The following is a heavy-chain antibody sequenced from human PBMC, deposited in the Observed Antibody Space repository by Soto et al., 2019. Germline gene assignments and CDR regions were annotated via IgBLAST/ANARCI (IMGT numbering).Heavy chain of an antibody. J-gene: IGHJ5*02. Sequence: QEHLVESGGGVLQPGTSLRLSCVASGFSFSKYGMHWVRQAPGKGLEWVASVSSDGSNKYYADSVKGRFTISRDNSKSTLYLQVDSLRGDDTAVYSCAKDRVIQLLPIWPDPWGQGTLVTVSS. CDR2: VSSDGSNK. CDR3: AKDRVIQLLPIWPDP. D-gene: IGHD2-2*01. V-gene: IGHV3-30*18. CDR1: GFSFSKYG.